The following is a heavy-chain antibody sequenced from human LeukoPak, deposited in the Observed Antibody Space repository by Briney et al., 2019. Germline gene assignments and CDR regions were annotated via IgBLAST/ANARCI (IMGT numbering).Heavy chain of an antibody. Sequence: SETLSLTCTVSGGSINSYYWSWIRQPPGKGPEWIGDIYYSGSPDYSPSLKSRVTISVATSKTQFSLKMSSVTAADTAVYYCARWVRWATLDYWGQGTLVTVSS. CDR3: ARWVRWATLDY. CDR2: IYYSGSP. CDR1: GGSINSYY. D-gene: IGHD1-26*01. V-gene: IGHV4-59*01. J-gene: IGHJ4*02.